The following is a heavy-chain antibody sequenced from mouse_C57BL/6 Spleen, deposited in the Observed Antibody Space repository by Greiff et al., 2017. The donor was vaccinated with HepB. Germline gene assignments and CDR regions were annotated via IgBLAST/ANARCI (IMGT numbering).Heavy chain of an antibody. V-gene: IGHV6-3*01. CDR3: TGYDGYSFDY. CDR2: IRLKSDNYAT. J-gene: IGHJ2*01. D-gene: IGHD2-3*01. Sequence: EVKLVESGGGLVQPGGSMKLSCVASGFTFSNYWMNWVRQSPEKGLEWVAQIRLKSDNYATHYAESVKGRFTISRDDSKSSVYLQMNNLRAEDTGIYYCTGYDGYSFDYWGQGTTLTVSS. CDR1: GFTFSNYW.